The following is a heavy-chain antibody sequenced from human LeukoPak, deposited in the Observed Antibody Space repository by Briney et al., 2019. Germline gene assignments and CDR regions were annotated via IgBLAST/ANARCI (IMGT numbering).Heavy chain of an antibody. CDR3: ARGTHNFDY. CDR2: IYHSGST. D-gene: IGHD1-7*01. V-gene: IGHV4-30-2*01. Sequence: SETLSLTCAVSGGSISSGGYSWSWIRQPPGKGLEWIGYIYHSGSTYYNPSLKSRVSMSLDTSKNQFSLKLSSVTAADTAVYYCARGTHNFDYWGQGTLVTVSS. J-gene: IGHJ4*02. CDR1: GGSISSGGYS.